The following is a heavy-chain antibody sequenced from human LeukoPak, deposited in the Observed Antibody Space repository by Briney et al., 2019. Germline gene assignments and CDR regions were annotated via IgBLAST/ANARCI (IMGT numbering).Heavy chain of an antibody. CDR3: ARDFGDYLHFDY. CDR1: GYTFTTYN. J-gene: IGHJ4*02. Sequence: GASVKVSCKASGYTFTTYNIHWVRQAPGQGLGWMGIINPSGGRTSYAQKFQGRVTLTRDMSTRTVYMELSSLRSEDTAVYYCARDFGDYLHFDYWGQGTLVTVSS. V-gene: IGHV1-46*01. CDR2: INPSGGRT. D-gene: IGHD4-17*01.